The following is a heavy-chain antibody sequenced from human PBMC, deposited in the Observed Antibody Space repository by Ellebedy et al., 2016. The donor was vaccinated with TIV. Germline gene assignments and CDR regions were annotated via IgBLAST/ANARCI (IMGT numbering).Heavy chain of an antibody. V-gene: IGHV1-2*02. CDR1: GYTFTGYY. J-gene: IGHJ1*01. CDR3: ARGGPQYYGILTGPKY. Sequence: ASVKVSXXASGYTFTGYYMHWVRHAPGQGLQWMGWINPNGGDTNYAQNFQGRVTMTRDTSISTAYMELSRLRSDDTAVYYCARGGPQYYGILTGPKYWGQGTLVTVSS. CDR2: INPNGGDT. D-gene: IGHD3-9*01.